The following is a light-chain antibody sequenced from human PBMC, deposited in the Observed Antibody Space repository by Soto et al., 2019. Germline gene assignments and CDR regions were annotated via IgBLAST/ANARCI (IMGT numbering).Light chain of an antibody. V-gene: IGKV1-39*01. J-gene: IGKJ1*01. CDR1: QNIRTY. CDR2: EAS. Sequence: DIQVTQSPSSLSASVGDRVTITCRASQNIRTYLTWYQQKPGKAPKLLIYEASDLQSGVPSRFSGSGSGTDFSLTITSLEPEDFENSYCQQSFYAPPTFGQGTRWISN. CDR3: QQSFYAPPT.